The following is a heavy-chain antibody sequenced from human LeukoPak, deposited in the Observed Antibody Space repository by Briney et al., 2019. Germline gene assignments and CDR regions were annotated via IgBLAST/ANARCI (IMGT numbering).Heavy chain of an antibody. CDR2: IYHSGST. Sequence: SETLSLTCTVSGGSISSGGYYWSWIRQPPGEGLEWIGYIYHSGSTYYNPSLKSRVTISVDRSKNQFSLKLSSVTAADTAVYYCARGSTIFGVVITSQAPFDYWGQGTLVTVSS. V-gene: IGHV4-30-2*01. J-gene: IGHJ4*02. CDR3: ARGSTIFGVVITSQAPFDY. CDR1: GGSISSGGYY. D-gene: IGHD3-3*01.